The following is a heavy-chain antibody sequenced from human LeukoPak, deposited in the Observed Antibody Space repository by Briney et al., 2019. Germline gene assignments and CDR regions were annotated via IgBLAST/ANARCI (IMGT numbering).Heavy chain of an antibody. CDR1: VGSISSGDYY. CDR3: ARGGGYYDILTGYSPYYYYYMDV. J-gene: IGHJ6*03. D-gene: IGHD3-9*01. V-gene: IGHV4-30-4*08. CDR2: IYYSGST. Sequence: SQTLSLTCTVSVGSISSGDYYWSWIRQPPGKGLEWIGYIYYSGSTYYNPSLRSRVTISVDTSKNQFSLKLSSVTAADTAVYYCARGGGYYDILTGYSPYYYYYMDVWGKGTTVTVSS.